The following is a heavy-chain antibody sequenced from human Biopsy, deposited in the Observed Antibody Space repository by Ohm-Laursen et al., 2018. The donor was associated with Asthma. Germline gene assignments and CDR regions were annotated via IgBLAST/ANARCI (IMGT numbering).Heavy chain of an antibody. J-gene: IGHJ6*02. V-gene: IGHV4-30-2*01. CDR2: MFHRGTT. CDR1: GGSISSGGFS. Sequence: TLSLTCAVSGGSISSGGFSWTWIRQPPGKGLEWLGYMFHRGTTHYNPSLTSRVTISLDRSKNQFSLKLTSVTAADTAVYYCARITSASYYYGMDVWGQGTTVTVSS. CDR3: ARITSASYYYGMDV. D-gene: IGHD1-20*01.